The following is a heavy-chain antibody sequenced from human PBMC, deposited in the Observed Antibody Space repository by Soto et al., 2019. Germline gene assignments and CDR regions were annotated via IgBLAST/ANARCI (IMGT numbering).Heavy chain of an antibody. CDR3: ARGGDDYVWGSYRGKYFQH. CDR2: IYYSGST. D-gene: IGHD3-16*02. Sequence: SETLSLTCTVSGGSISSGGYYWSWIRQHPGKGLEWIGYIYYSGSTYYNPSLKSRVTISVDTSKNQFSVKLSSVTAADTAVYYCARGGDDYVWGSYRGKYFQHWGQGTLVTVSS. CDR1: GGSISSGGYY. V-gene: IGHV4-31*03. J-gene: IGHJ1*01.